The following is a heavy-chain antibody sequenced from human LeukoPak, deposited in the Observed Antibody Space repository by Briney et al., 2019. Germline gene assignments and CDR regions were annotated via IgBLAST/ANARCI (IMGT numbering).Heavy chain of an antibody. V-gene: IGHV3-33*01. D-gene: IGHD6-13*01. J-gene: IGHJ4*02. CDR1: GFTFSSYG. CDR3: ARPGTSWSFDY. CDR2: IWYDGSNK. Sequence: GRSLRLSCAASGFTFSSYGMHWVRRAPGKGLEWVAVIWYDGSNKYYADSVKGRFTISRDNSKNTLYLQMNSLRAEDTAVYYCARPGTSWSFDYWGQGSLVTVSS.